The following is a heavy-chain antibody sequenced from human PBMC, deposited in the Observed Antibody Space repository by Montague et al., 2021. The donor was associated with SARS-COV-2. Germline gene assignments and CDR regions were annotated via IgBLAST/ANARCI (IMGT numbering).Heavy chain of an antibody. V-gene: IGHV4-34*01. CDR2: INHSGST. CDR3: ARGAPGY. CDR1: VGSFSGYW. J-gene: IGHJ4*02. Sequence: SETLSLTCAVYVGSFSGYWWTWIRQSPGKGLESIGGINHSGSTKYNPSLKSRVTISVDTSKNQFSLDLTSVTAADTAVYYCARGAPGYWGQGTLVTVSS.